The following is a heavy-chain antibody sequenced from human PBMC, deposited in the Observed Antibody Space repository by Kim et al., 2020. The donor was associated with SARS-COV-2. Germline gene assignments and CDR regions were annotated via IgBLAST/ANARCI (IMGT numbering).Heavy chain of an antibody. J-gene: IGHJ6*02. CDR1: GDSVSSHSAV. Sequence: SQTLSLTCAISGDSVSSHSAVWNWIRQSPSRGLEWLGRTYYGSKWSSNYAVSVKSRIIINADTSKNQVSPQLNSVTPEDTAVYYCTRRLGRSSQYNGMDVWGQGTTVTVSS. D-gene: IGHD6-19*01. V-gene: IGHV6-1*01. CDR3: TRRLGRSSQYNGMDV. CDR2: TYYGSKWSS.